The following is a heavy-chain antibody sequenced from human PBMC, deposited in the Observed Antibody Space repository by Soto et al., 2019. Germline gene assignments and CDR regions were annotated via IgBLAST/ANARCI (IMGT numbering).Heavy chain of an antibody. CDR2: ISYDGSNK. CDR1: LFTFSIYG. Sequence: LXGSCAASLFTFSIYGMHWVRQAPGKWLEWVAVISYDGSNKYYADSVKGRFTVSRDNSKNTLYLQMNSLRAEDTAVYYCAKILNCSGGSCPRTYYYYYYGMDVWGQGTTVTVSS. V-gene: IGHV3-30*18. CDR3: AKILNCSGGSCPRTYYYYYYGMDV. J-gene: IGHJ6*02. D-gene: IGHD2-15*01.